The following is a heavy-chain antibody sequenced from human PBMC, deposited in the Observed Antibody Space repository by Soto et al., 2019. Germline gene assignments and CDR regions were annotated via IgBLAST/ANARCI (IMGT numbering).Heavy chain of an antibody. CDR1: GGSFSGYY. CDR3: ERLSITMVRGSYNHYYDGMDV. CDR2: INHSGST. Sequence: PSETLSLTCAVYGGSFSGYYWSWIRQPPGKGLEWIGEINHSGSTNYNPSLKSRVTISVDTSKNQFSLKLSSVTAADTAVYYCERLSITMVRGSYNHYYDGMDVWGQGTKVT. D-gene: IGHD3-10*01. J-gene: IGHJ6*02. V-gene: IGHV4-34*01.